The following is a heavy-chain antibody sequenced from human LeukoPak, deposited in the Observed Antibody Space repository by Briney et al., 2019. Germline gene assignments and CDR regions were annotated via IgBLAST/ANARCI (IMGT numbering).Heavy chain of an antibody. Sequence: GGSLRLSCVASGFTFSDYYMSWIRQAPGKGLEWVSYISSSSSYTNYADSVKGRFSISRDNAKNSLFLQMDSLRAEDTAVYHCAKAAGKYYTSGSYSFDYWGQGTLVTVSS. CDR3: AKAAGKYYTSGSYSFDY. D-gene: IGHD3-10*01. CDR2: ISSSSSYT. CDR1: GFTFSDYY. V-gene: IGHV3-11*03. J-gene: IGHJ4*02.